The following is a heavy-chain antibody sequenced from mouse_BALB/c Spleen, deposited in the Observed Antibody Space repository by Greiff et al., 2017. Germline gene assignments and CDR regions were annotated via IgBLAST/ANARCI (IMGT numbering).Heavy chain of an antibody. CDR1: GYTFTSYY. CDR2: IYPGDGST. D-gene: IGHD6-5*01. Sequence: VQLQQSGPELVKPGASVKMSCKASGYTFTSYYIHWVKQRPGQGLEWIGWIYPGDGSTKYNEKFKGKTTLTADKSSSTAYMLLSSLTSEDSAIYFCARSLHYAMDYWGQGTSVTVSS. J-gene: IGHJ4*01. V-gene: IGHV1S56*01. CDR3: ARSLHYAMDY.